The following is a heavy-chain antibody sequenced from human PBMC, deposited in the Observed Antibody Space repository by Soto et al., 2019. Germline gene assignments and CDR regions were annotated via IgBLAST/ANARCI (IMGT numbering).Heavy chain of an antibody. Sequence: SVKVSCKASGFTFTSSAMQWVRQARGQRLEWIGWIVVGSGNTNYAQKFQERVTITRNMSTSTAYMELSSLRSEDTAVYYCVTEDYGDYSGDAFDIWGQGTMVTVSS. V-gene: IGHV1-58*02. CDR2: IVVGSGNT. J-gene: IGHJ3*02. CDR1: GFTFTSSA. CDR3: VTEDYGDYSGDAFDI. D-gene: IGHD4-17*01.